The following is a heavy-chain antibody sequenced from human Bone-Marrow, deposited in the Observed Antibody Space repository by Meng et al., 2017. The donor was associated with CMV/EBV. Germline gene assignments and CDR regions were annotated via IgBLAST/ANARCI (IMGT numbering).Heavy chain of an antibody. CDR1: GYTFTSYG. J-gene: IGHJ4*02. V-gene: IGHV3-48*03. D-gene: IGHD3-3*01. CDR3: ASPGVRFLEWLLYVY. CDR2: TSSSGSTI. Sequence: SCKASGYTFTSYGISWVRQAPGKGLEWVSYTSSSGSTIYYADSVKGRFTISRDNAKNSLYLQMNSLRSEDTAVYYCASPGVRFLEWLLYVYWGQGTLVTVSS.